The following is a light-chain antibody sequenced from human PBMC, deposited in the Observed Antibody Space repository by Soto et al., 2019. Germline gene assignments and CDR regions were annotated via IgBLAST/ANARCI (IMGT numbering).Light chain of an antibody. Sequence: HSALTQPASVSGSPGQSITISCTGTNSDVGAYNYVSWYQQHPGKAPKLMIFDVTNRPLGVSTRFSGSKSGNTASLTISGLQTEDEAYYYCLSFTRSSTYVFGTGTKLTVL. J-gene: IGLJ1*01. CDR3: LSFTRSSTYV. V-gene: IGLV2-14*01. CDR2: DVT. CDR1: NSDVGAYNY.